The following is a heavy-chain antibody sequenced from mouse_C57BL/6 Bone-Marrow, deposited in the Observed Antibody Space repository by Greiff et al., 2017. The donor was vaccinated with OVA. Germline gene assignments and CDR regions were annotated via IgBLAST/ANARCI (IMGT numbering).Heavy chain of an antibody. CDR1: GYTFTDYE. J-gene: IGHJ2*01. CDR3: TRRSLYGSSLSYFDY. D-gene: IGHD1-1*01. Sequence: QVQLQQSGAELVRPGASVTLSCKASGYTFTDYEMNWVKQTPVHGLEWIGAIDPETGGTASNQKFKGKAILTADKSSSTAYLELRSLTSEDSAVYYYTRRSLYGSSLSYFDYWGQGTTLTVSS. V-gene: IGHV1-15*01. CDR2: IDPETGGT.